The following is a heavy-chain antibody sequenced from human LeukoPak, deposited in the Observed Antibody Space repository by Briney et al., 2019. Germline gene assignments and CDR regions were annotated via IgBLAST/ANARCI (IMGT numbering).Heavy chain of an antibody. Sequence: GESLRSSCEGSGYNFASQRIAWVRQMPDKGLEWICIIPPGDSDIRYTPSLDGQVSSSADQSLRSPYLQWSNLRASDTAVYYCAASCDRCARYGIDVWGRGTTVTVSS. CDR1: GYNFASQR. CDR3: AASCDRCARYGIDV. J-gene: IGHJ6*02. V-gene: IGHV5-51*01. D-gene: IGHD2-21*01. CDR2: IPPGDSDI.